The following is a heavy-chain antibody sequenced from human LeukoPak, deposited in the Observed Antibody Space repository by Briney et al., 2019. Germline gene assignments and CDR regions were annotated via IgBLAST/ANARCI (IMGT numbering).Heavy chain of an antibody. J-gene: IGHJ4*02. Sequence: GASVKVSCKASGYTYTSYYMHWVRQAPGQGLEWMGIINPSGGSTSYAQKFQGRVTMTRDMSTSTVYMELSSLRSEDTAVYYCARDQRIAAPGVYWGQGTLVTVFS. V-gene: IGHV1-46*01. CDR2: INPSGGST. D-gene: IGHD6-13*01. CDR1: GYTYTSYY. CDR3: ARDQRIAAPGVY.